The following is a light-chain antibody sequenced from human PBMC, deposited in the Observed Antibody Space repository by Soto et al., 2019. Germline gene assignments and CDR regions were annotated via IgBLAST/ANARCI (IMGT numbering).Light chain of an antibody. Sequence: DIQMTHSPCTFSESXSGGVTITXXASQSISSWLAWYQQKPGKAPKLLIYDASSLESGVPSRFSGSGSGTEFTLTISSLQPDDFATYYCQRYNSYSRTFGQGTKVDI. V-gene: IGKV1-5*01. J-gene: IGKJ1*01. CDR1: QSISSW. CDR2: DAS. CDR3: QRYNSYSRT.